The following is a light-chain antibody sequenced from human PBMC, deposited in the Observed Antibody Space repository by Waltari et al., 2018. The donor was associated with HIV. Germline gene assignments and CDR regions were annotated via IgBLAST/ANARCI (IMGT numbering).Light chain of an antibody. Sequence: SYELTQPPSVSVSPGQTASITCSGDKLEDKYTCWYQQKPGQSPVLVIFQDNKRPSGIPERFSASNSGNTATLTISGTHAIDEADYYCQAWVTSTVVFGGGTNLTVL. V-gene: IGLV3-1*01. CDR2: QDN. CDR3: QAWVTSTVV. CDR1: KLEDKY. J-gene: IGLJ2*01.